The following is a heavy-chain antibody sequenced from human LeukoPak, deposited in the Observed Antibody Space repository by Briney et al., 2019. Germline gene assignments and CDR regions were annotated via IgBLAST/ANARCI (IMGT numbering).Heavy chain of an antibody. CDR1: GFTFSDHY. J-gene: IGHJ6*02. V-gene: IGHV3-11*01. CDR2: LHGSGADI. CDR3: ARGHHGMDV. Sequence: GRSLRLSCAASGFTFSDHYMSWIRQTPGKGLEWVSYLHGSGADIYYADSVRGRFTISRDNAKNAVYLQMDGLRADDTAVYYCARGHHGMDVWGQGTTVTVS.